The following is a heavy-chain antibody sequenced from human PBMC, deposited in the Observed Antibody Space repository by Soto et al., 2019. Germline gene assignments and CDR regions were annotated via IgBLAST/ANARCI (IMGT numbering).Heavy chain of an antibody. CDR3: ARGELLWFGELLR. CDR1: GSTFTSYE. V-gene: IGHV1-8*01. D-gene: IGHD3-10*01. CDR2: MNPNSGDT. Sequence: QVQLVQSGAEVKKHGASVKVSCKAYGSTFTSYEINWVRQATGQGLEWMGWMNPNSGDTGYAQKFQGRVTMTRNTSISTACMELSSLRSEDTAVYYCARGELLWFGELLRWGQGTLVTVSS. J-gene: IGHJ4*02.